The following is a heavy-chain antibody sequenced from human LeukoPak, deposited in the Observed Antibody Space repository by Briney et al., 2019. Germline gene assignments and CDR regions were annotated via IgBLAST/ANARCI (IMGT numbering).Heavy chain of an antibody. CDR1: GSSFVSHW. Sequence: PGESLKISCKTSGSSFVSHWIVWVRQMPGRGLEWLGIIYPGDSDTRYSPSFQGQVTISADKSISTAYLQWSSLKASDTAMYYCARGRPYRGSHYFDYWGQGTLVTVSS. CDR2: IYPGDSDT. V-gene: IGHV5-51*01. J-gene: IGHJ4*02. D-gene: IGHD1-26*01. CDR3: ARGRPYRGSHYFDY.